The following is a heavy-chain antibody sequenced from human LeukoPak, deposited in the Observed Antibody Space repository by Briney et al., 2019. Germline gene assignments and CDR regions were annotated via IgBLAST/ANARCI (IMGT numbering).Heavy chain of an antibody. V-gene: IGHV3-33*08. D-gene: IGHD3-22*01. CDR2: IWYDGSNK. CDR3: ARKSLETYYYDSSGYYGYFDY. Sequence: GGSLRLSCSASGFPFSSYGMHWVRQAPGKGLEWVAVIWYDGSNKYYADSVKGRFTISRDNSKNTLYLQMNSLRAEDTAVYYCARKSLETYYYDSSGYYGYFDYWGQGTLVTVSS. J-gene: IGHJ4*02. CDR1: GFPFSSYG.